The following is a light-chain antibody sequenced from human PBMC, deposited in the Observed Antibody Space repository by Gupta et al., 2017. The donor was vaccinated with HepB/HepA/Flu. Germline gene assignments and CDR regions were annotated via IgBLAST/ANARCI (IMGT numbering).Light chain of an antibody. J-gene: IGKJ4*01. V-gene: IGKV3-11*01. CDR1: QSINRY. CDR3: QQRSSWPLT. CDR2: DAS. Sequence: EIVLTQSPATLSLSPGERATRSCRASQSINRYLAWYQQKPGQAPRLLIYDASNRATGIPARFSGSGSGTDFTLTIISLEPEDFAVYYCQQRSSWPLTFGGGTKVEIK.